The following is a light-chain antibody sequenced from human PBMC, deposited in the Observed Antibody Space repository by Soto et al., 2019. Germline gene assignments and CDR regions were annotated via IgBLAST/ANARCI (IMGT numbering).Light chain of an antibody. V-gene: IGKV3-20*01. CDR3: QQYGSSPPWT. J-gene: IGKJ1*01. CDR2: GAS. Sequence: EIVMTQSPASLSVSPVERATLSCRASQSVSTNLAWYQQKPGQAPRLLISGASTRASGIPDRFSGSGSGTDFTLTISRLEPEDFAVYFCQQYGSSPPWTFGQGTKVDI. CDR1: QSVSTN.